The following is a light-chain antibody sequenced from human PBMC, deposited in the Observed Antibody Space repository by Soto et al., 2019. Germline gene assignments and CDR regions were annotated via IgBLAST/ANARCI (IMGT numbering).Light chain of an antibody. CDR2: EVT. J-gene: IGLJ1*01. CDR1: SSDVGSYNY. V-gene: IGLV2-8*01. Sequence: QSVLTQPPSASGSPGQSVTISCTGTSSDVGSYNYVSWYQQHPGKAPKLMIYEVTKRPSGVPDRFSGSKSGNTASLTVSGLQAEDEADNYCSSFAGSNNYVFGTGTKVTVL. CDR3: SSFAGSNNYV.